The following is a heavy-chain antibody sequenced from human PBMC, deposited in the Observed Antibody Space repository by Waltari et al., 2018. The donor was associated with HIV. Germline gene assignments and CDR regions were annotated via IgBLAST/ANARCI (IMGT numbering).Heavy chain of an antibody. CDR1: GFTFSRYW. CDR3: ARSPYYYDSSGYYLFYFDY. V-gene: IGHV3-7*01. Sequence: EVQLVESGGGLVQPGGSLRLSCAASGFTFSRYWMSWVRQAPGKGLEGLANIKQDGSEKYYGDSVKGRFTISRDNAKNSLYLQMNSLRAEDTAVYYCARSPYYYDSSGYYLFYFDYWGQGTLVTVSS. CDR2: IKQDGSEK. D-gene: IGHD3-22*01. J-gene: IGHJ4*02.